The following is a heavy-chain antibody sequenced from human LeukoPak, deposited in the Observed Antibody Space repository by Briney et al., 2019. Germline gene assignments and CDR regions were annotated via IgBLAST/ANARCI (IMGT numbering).Heavy chain of an antibody. CDR2: IHYSGST. J-gene: IGHJ4*02. D-gene: IGHD3-22*01. V-gene: IGHV4-59*01. CDR1: GASISGYY. Sequence: ETLSLTCTVSGASISGYYWSWIRQPPGKGLEWIGYIHYSGSTNYNPSLKSRVTMSLDTSKNQFSLKVSSVTAADTAVYYCARSYGYYYESSGYYFGYWGQGTLVTVSS. CDR3: ARSYGYYYESSGYYFGY.